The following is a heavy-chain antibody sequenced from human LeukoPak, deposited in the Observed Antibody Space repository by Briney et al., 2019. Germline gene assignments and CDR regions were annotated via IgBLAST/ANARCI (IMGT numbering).Heavy chain of an antibody. D-gene: IGHD6-19*01. J-gene: IGHJ4*02. V-gene: IGHV3-66*01. CDR2: IYNGDNT. CDR3: AKASQWLAFDN. CDR1: RFTVSRNH. Sequence: GGSLRLSCAASRFTVSRNHMSWVRQAPGKGLEWVSGIYNGDNTNYGDSGKGRFTISRDNSKNTLYLQMNSLRGEDTAVYFCAKASQWLAFDNWGQGTLVTVSS.